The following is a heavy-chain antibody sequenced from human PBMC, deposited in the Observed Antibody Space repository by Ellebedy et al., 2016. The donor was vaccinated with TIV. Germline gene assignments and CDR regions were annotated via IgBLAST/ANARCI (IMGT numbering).Heavy chain of an antibody. CDR3: ALQWGPSLDV. CDR1: GYTLTKLS. J-gene: IGHJ6*02. CDR2: LDPEDGET. D-gene: IGHD4-11*01. Sequence: AASVKVSCKVSGYTLTKLSIHWARQAPGEGLEWVGRLDPEDGETISAQKFQGRVTMTEDRSTDTAYMELSSLRSEDTAAYYCALQWGPSLDVWGQGTTVSVSS. V-gene: IGHV1-24*01.